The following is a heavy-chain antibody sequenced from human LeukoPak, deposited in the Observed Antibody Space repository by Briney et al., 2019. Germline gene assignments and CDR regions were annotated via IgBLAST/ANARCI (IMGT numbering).Heavy chain of an antibody. CDR2: INGDGSDT. D-gene: IGHD1/OR15-1a*01. V-gene: IGHV3-74*01. CDR3: ARDPRNKGFDP. Sequence: PGGSLRLSWAASGFTFSGYWMHWARQSPGRGLLWVSCINGDGSDTRYADSVKGRFTISRDNAKNTLYLQMNSLRVEDTAVYYCARDPRNKGFDPWGQGTLVTVSS. CDR1: GFTFSGYW. J-gene: IGHJ5*02.